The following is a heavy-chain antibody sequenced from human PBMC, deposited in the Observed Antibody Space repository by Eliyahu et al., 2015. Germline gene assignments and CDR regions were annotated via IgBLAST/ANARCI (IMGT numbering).Heavy chain of an antibody. CDR2: ISSSSRYI. J-gene: IGHJ6*02. Sequence: EVQLVESGGGLVKPGGSLRLSCAASGFXXPXXXXSWVRQAPGKGLEWVSSISSSSRYIYYADSVKGRFTISRDNAQYSLYLQMNSLRAEDTAVYYCSRVRYCSGDNCYRDFYYGMDVLGQGTTVTVSS. CDR3: SRVRYCSGDNCYRDFYYGMDV. V-gene: IGHV3-21*02. D-gene: IGHD2-15*01. CDR1: GFXXPXXX.